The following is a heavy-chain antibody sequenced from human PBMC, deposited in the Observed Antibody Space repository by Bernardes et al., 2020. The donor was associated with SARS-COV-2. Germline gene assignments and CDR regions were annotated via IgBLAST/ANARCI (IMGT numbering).Heavy chain of an antibody. CDR3: ARGGTVAGTRAFDY. V-gene: IGHV4-59*12. J-gene: IGHJ4*02. CDR2: LYYTGST. Sequence: LSLTCTVSGGSISAYYWSWFRQPPGKGLEWIGYLYYTGSTNYNPSLKSRVTMSADTSKNQFSLKVTSVTAADTAVYYCARGGTVAGTRAFDYWGQGTLVTVSS. CDR1: GGSISAYY. D-gene: IGHD6-19*01.